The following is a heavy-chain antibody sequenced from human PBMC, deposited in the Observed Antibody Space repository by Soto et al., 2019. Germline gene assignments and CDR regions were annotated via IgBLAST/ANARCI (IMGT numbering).Heavy chain of an antibody. D-gene: IGHD2-15*01. J-gene: IGHJ2*01. Sequence: QVQLVQSGAAVKKPGSSVKVSCKASGGTFSSYTISWVRQAPGQGLEWMGRIIPILGIANYAQKFQGRVTITADKSTSTAYMELSSLRSEDTAVYYCASPAPRYCSGGSCYRNWYFDLWGRGTLVTVSS. V-gene: IGHV1-69*02. CDR1: GGTFSSYT. CDR2: IIPILGIA. CDR3: ASPAPRYCSGGSCYRNWYFDL.